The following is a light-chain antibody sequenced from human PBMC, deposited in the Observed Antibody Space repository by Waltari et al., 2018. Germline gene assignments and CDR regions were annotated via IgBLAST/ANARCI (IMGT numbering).Light chain of an antibody. CDR1: QDIRSW. CDR2: ATS. Sequence: DIQMTQSPYSVSASVGDRVTITCRASQDIRSWLAWYQQKPGRAPKLLIYATSTLQTGVPSRFSGRGSWTDFTLTINSLQPEDFATYYCQQADSFPVTFGQGTLLDIK. V-gene: IGKV1-12*01. CDR3: QQADSFPVT. J-gene: IGKJ5*01.